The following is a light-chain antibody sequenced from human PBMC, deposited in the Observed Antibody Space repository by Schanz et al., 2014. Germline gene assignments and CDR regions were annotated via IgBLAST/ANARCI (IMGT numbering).Light chain of an antibody. CDR1: QSVSSY. J-gene: IGKJ2*01. V-gene: IGKV3-15*01. Sequence: EIVMTQSPATLSLSPGERATLSCRASQSVSSYLAWYQQKPGQAPRLLIYDASNRATGIPARFSGSGSGTEFTLTISSLQSEDFAVYYCHQYNHWPPSTFGQGTKLEIK. CDR3: HQYNHWPPST. CDR2: DAS.